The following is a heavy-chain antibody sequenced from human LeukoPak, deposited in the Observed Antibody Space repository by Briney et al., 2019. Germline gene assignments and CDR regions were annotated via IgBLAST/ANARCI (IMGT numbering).Heavy chain of an antibody. V-gene: IGHV3-15*01. CDR3: TTDPDSLDYYYNGRDV. CDR2: IRSKNDGGTT. J-gene: IGHJ6*02. Sequence: PGGSLRLSCAASGFTFSSYGMHWVRQAPGKGLEWVGRIRSKNDGGTTDFAAPVKGRFTISRDDSKNILELQMNSLKTEDTAVYYCTTDPDSLDYYYNGRDVWGQGTTVTVSS. D-gene: IGHD1-14*01. CDR1: GFTFSSYG.